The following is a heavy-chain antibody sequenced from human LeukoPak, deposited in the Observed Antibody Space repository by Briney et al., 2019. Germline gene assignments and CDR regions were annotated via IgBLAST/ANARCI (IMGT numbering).Heavy chain of an antibody. V-gene: IGHV4-31*02. CDR1: GPSISSGGYY. CDR2: IYHSGST. CDR3: ARDSDYYYGMDV. D-gene: IGHD1-26*01. Sequence: PWPSLSLTLSVFGPSISSGGYYWGWVRPPPGKGLGWVGYIYHSGSTYYNPSLKSRVTISVDTSKNQFSLKLSSVTAADTAVYYCARDSDYYYGMDVWGQGTTVTVSS. J-gene: IGHJ6*02.